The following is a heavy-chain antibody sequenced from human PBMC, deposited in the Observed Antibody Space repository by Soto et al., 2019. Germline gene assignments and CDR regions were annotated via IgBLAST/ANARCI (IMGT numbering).Heavy chain of an antibody. CDR1: GFTFSSYA. Sequence: EVQLLESGGGLVQPGGSLRLSCAASGFTFSSYAMSWVRQAPGKGLEWVSAISGSGGSTYYADSVKGRFTISRDNSKNTLYLLMNSLRAEDTAVYYCAKGGDTSGYSSGWYIGYWGQGTLVTVSS. V-gene: IGHV3-23*01. CDR3: AKGGDTSGYSSGWYIGY. CDR2: ISGSGGST. J-gene: IGHJ4*02. D-gene: IGHD6-19*01.